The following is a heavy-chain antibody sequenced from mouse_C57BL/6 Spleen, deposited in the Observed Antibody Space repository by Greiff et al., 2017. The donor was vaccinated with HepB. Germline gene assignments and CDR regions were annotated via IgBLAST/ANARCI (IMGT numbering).Heavy chain of an antibody. D-gene: IGHD1-1*01. J-gene: IGHJ4*01. CDR2: IYPGDGDT. Sequence: VKLVESGPELVKPGASVKISCKASGYAFSSSWMNWVKQRPGKGLEWIGRIYPGDGDTNYNGKFKGKATLTADKSSSTAYMQLSSLTSEDSAVYFCARGDYYGSSYYYAMDYWGQGTSVTVSS. CDR1: GYAFSSSW. CDR3: ARGDYYGSSYYYAMDY. V-gene: IGHV1-82*01.